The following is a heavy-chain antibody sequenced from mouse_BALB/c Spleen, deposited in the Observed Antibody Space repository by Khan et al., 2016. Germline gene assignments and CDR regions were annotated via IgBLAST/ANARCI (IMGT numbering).Heavy chain of an antibody. CDR3: ARLHDYGRFAY. CDR2: INPDSSTI. Sequence: EVKLLESGGGLVQPGGSLKLSCAASGFDFSRYWMSWVRQAPGKGLEWIGEINPDSSTINYTPSLKDKFIISRDNANNTLYLQMRKVRSEDTALYYCARLHDYGRFAYWGQGTLVTVSA. CDR1: GFDFSRYW. D-gene: IGHD1-2*01. J-gene: IGHJ3*01. V-gene: IGHV4-1*02.